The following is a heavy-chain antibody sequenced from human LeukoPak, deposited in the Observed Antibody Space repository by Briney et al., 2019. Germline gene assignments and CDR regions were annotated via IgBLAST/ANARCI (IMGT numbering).Heavy chain of an antibody. D-gene: IGHD3-10*01. Sequence: ASVTVSCKVSGYTLTELSMHWVRQAPGKGLEWMGGFDPEDGETIYAQKLQGRVTMTEDTSTDTAYMELSSLRSEDTAVYYCATARGDMVWGVILSNWFDPWGQGTLVTVSS. V-gene: IGHV1-24*01. J-gene: IGHJ5*02. CDR1: GYTLTELS. CDR3: ATARGDMVWGVILSNWFDP. CDR2: FDPEDGET.